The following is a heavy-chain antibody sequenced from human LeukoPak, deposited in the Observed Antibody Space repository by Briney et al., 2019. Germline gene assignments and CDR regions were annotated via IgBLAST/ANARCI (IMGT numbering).Heavy chain of an antibody. Sequence: PGRSLRLSCAASRFXFSSYGMHWVRQAPGKGLEWVAGISYDGSIKYYADSVKGRFTISRDNSKNTLYLQMNSLRTEDTAVYYCAKDPFDYSNYPHTAGFDYWGQGTLVTVSS. CDR2: ISYDGSIK. D-gene: IGHD4-11*01. CDR3: AKDPFDYSNYPHTAGFDY. V-gene: IGHV3-30*18. J-gene: IGHJ4*02. CDR1: RFXFSSYG.